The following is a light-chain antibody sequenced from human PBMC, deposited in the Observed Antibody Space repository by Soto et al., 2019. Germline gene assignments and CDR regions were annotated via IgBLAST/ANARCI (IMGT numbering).Light chain of an antibody. CDR2: DAS. J-gene: IGKJ4*01. V-gene: IGKV1-13*02. CDR1: QGISSA. CDR3: QQFQSYALT. Sequence: AIQLTQSPSSLSASVGDRVTITCRASQGISSALAWYQHKPGRAPRLLIYDASSLQSGVSSRFSGSGSGTDFTLTIGSLQPEDFATYYCQQFQSYALTFGGGTKLEIK.